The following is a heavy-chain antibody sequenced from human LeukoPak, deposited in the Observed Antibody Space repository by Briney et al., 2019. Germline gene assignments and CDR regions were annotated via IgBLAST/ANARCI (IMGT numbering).Heavy chain of an antibody. CDR2: INQDGTEK. Sequence: PGGSLRLSCAASGFTFSSYWMSWVRQAPGKGLEWVANINQDGTEKYHVESVKGRFAISRDNAYNSLYLQMNSLRAEDTAVYYCAKYCGGGNCINGSDYWGQGTLVTVSS. CDR1: GFTFSSYW. V-gene: IGHV3-7*01. D-gene: IGHD2-15*01. CDR3: AKYCGGGNCINGSDY. J-gene: IGHJ4*02.